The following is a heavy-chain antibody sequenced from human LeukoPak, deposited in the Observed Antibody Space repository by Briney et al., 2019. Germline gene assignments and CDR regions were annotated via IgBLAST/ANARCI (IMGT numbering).Heavy chain of an antibody. CDR1: GFTFSSYA. CDR2: ISGSGGST. J-gene: IGHJ4*02. CDR3: AKDLEQERNQWLAVDVASVFDY. Sequence: PGGSLRLSCAASGFTFSSYAMSWVRQAPGKGLEWVSAISGSGGSTYYADCVKGRFIISRENEKNTLYLPMNSLRAEDTAVYYCAKDLEQERNQWLAVDVASVFDYWGQGTLVTVSS. V-gene: IGHV3-23*01. D-gene: IGHD6-19*01.